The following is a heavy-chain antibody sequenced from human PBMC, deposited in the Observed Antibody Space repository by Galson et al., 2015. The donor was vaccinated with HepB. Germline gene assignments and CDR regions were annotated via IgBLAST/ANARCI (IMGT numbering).Heavy chain of an antibody. CDR1: GGTFSSYT. V-gene: IGHV1-69*04. CDR3: AREIAAAGLPPDY. D-gene: IGHD6-13*01. CDR2: VIPILGIA. J-gene: IGHJ4*02. Sequence: SVKVSCKASGGTFSSYTISWVRQAPGQGLEWMGRVIPILGIANYAQKFQGRVTITEDKSTSTAYMELSSLRSEDTAVYYCAREIAAAGLPPDYWGQGALVTVSS.